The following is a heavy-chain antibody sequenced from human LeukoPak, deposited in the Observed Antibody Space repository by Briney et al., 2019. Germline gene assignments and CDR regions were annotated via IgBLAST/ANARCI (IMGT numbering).Heavy chain of an antibody. D-gene: IGHD6-19*01. CDR2: ISYDGSNK. Sequence: GGSLRLSCAASGFTFSSYAMHWVRQAPGKGLEWVAVISYDGSNKYYADSVKGRFTISRDNSKNTLYLQMNGLRAEDTAVYYCASIAVAGYRRIDYWGQGTLVTVSS. J-gene: IGHJ4*02. CDR1: GFTFSSYA. V-gene: IGHV3-30*04. CDR3: ASIAVAGYRRIDY.